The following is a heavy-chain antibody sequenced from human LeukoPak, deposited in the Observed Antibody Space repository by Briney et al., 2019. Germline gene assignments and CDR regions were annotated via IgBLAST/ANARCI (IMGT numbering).Heavy chain of an antibody. CDR1: GFTFSGSA. CDR2: IRSRANSYAT. Sequence: GGSLRLSCAASGFTFSGSAIHWVRQASGKGLEWVGRIRSRANSYATVYGVSVKGRFTISRDDSKNTAYLQMNSLTTEDTAVYYCASTDYGDNSGYWGQGTLVTVSS. CDR3: ASTDYGDNSGY. V-gene: IGHV3-73*01. J-gene: IGHJ4*02. D-gene: IGHD4-23*01.